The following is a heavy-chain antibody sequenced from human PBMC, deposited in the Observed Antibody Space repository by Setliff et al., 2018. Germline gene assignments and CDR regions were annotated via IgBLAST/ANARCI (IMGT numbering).Heavy chain of an antibody. J-gene: IGHJ4*02. D-gene: IGHD6-25*01. CDR3: ARAGLAAAGRRGVFDH. CDR1: GYSFTSHY. CDR2: VNPGGLTS. V-gene: IGHV1-46*01. Sequence: ASVKVSCKTSGYSFTSHYMHWVRQAPGQGLEWMGIVNPGGLTSSSTQKFEGRVTMTRDTSTSTVYMELNSLTSDDTAVYYCARAGLAAAGRRGVFDHWGQGTLVTVSS.